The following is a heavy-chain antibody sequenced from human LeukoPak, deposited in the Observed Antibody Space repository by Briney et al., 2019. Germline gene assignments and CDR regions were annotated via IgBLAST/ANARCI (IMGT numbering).Heavy chain of an antibody. CDR2: INPNSGGT. CDR1: GYTFTGYY. J-gene: IGHJ6*03. CDR3: ARTGDGYNYYNYYYMDV. D-gene: IGHD5-24*01. V-gene: IGHV1-2*02. Sequence: ASVKVSCKASGYTFTGYYMHWVRQAPGQGLEWMGWINPNSGGTNYAQKFQGRVTMTRDTSISTAYMELSRLRSDDTAVYYCARTGDGYNYYNYYYMDVWGKGTTVTVTS.